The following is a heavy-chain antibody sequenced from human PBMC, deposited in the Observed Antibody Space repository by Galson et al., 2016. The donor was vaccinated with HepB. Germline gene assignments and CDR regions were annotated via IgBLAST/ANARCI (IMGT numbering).Heavy chain of an antibody. CDR3: ARFTQEWLDRVYYFDY. J-gene: IGHJ4*02. CDR2: IRGDGGST. D-gene: IGHD6-19*01. V-gene: IGHV3-23*01. CDR1: GFTFGRYA. Sequence: SLRLSCAASGFTFGRYAMSCVRQAPGKGLEWVSAIRGDGGSTYYAGSVQGRFTSSRDRSTNTMYLQMNSLRTDDTAVYYCARFTQEWLDRVYYFDYWGQGTLVTVSS.